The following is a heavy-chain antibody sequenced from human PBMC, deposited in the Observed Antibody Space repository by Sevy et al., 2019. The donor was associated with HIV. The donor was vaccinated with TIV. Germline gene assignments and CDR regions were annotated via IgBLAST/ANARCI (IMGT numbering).Heavy chain of an antibody. CDR3: VRADPAQHFDS. Sequence: ASVKVSCKASGDTFTNNYMHWVRQAPGQGLEWMGKIDPSGGNASYAQKFQGRVTMARDTSTSTLYMDLSSLRSEDTAVYYCVRADPAQHFDSWGQGTLVTVSS. CDR1: GDTFTNNY. V-gene: IGHV1-46*01. J-gene: IGHJ4*02. CDR2: IDPSGGNA.